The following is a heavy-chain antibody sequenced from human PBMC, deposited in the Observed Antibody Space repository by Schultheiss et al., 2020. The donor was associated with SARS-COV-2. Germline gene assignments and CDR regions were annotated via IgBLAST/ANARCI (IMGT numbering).Heavy chain of an antibody. V-gene: IGHV4-59*12. Sequence: SETLSLTCTVSGGSISSYYWSWIRQPPGKGLEWIGYIYYSGSTNYNPSLKSLVTISVDTSKNQFSLKLSSVTAADTAVYYCARVGTGTTSYYYYYMDVWGKGTTVTVSS. CDR2: IYYSGST. CDR3: ARVGTGTTSYYYYYMDV. J-gene: IGHJ6*03. CDR1: GGSISSYY. D-gene: IGHD1-7*01.